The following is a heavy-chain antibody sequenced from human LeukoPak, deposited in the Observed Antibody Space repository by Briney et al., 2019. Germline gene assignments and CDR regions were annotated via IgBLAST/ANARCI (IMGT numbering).Heavy chain of an antibody. J-gene: IGHJ4*02. CDR2: IRQEGNKK. D-gene: IGHD4-17*01. CDR1: GFIFSDYW. Sequence: GGSLRLSCAASGFIFSDYWMSWLRQAPGKGLEWVANIRQEGNKKNYVDSVEGRFTIYRDNVQNSVYLQMTSLRAEDTAVYYCATDTGHGYFESGGQGTLVTVSS. CDR3: ATDTGHGYFES. V-gene: IGHV3-7*01.